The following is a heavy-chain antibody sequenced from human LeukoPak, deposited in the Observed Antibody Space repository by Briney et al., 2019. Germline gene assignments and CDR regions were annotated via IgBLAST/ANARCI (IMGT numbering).Heavy chain of an antibody. CDR2: IYYSGST. Sequence: SETLSLTCTVSGGSISSYYWSRIRQPPGKGLEWIGYIYYSGSTNYNPSLKSRVTISVDTSKNQFSLKLSSVTAADTAVYYCARVNRQYCSSTSCYGWSYYYYYMDVWGKGTTVTVSS. V-gene: IGHV4-59*01. CDR1: GGSISSYY. CDR3: ARVNRQYCSSTSCYGWSYYYYYMDV. J-gene: IGHJ6*03. D-gene: IGHD2-2*01.